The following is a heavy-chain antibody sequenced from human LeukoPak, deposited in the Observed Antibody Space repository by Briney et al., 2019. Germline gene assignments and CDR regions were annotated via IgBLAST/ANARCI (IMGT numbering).Heavy chain of an antibody. CDR1: GFTFSSHG. J-gene: IGHJ2*01. D-gene: IGHD3-16*01. V-gene: IGHV3-30*03. CDR2: IGREGRAK. Sequence: GRSLRLSCAASGFTFSSHGMHWVRQAPGKGLEWVAVIGREGRAKYYADSVKGRFTLSRDNSINTLYLEMNSLRDEDTAVYYCAREATWGNWYFDLWGRGTLVTVSS. CDR3: AREATWGNWYFDL.